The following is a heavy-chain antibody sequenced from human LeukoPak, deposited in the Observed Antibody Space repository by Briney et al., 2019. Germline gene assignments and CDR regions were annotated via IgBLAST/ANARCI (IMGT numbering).Heavy chain of an antibody. D-gene: IGHD3-3*01. J-gene: IGHJ4*02. CDR2: IYYSGST. CDR3: ARDGVGDFWSGYYPYYFDY. CDR1: GGSISSSSYY. V-gene: IGHV4-39*07. Sequence: SETLSLTCTVSGGSISSSSYYWGWIRQPPGKGLEWIGRIYYSGSTYYNPSLKSRVTISVDTSKNQFSLKLSSVTAADTAVYYCARDGVGDFWSGYYPYYFDYWGQGTLVTVSS.